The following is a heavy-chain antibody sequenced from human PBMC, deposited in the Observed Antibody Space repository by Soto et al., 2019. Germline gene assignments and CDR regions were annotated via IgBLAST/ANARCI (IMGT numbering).Heavy chain of an antibody. CDR2: INPSGGST. Sequence: EASVKVSCKASGYTFTSYYMHWVRQAPGQGLEWMGIINPSGGSTSYAQNFQGRVTMTRDTSTSTVYMELSSLRSEDTAVYYYARGDMYYDYVWGSYRYTEFDYWGQGTLVTVSS. V-gene: IGHV1-46*01. CDR3: ARGDMYYDYVWGSYRYTEFDY. J-gene: IGHJ4*02. D-gene: IGHD3-16*02. CDR1: GYTFTSYY.